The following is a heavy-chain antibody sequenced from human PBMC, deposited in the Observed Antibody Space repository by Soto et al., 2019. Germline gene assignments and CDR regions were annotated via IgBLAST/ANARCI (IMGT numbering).Heavy chain of an antibody. Sequence: GASVKVSCKASGYTFTSYDINWVRQATGQGLEWMGWMNPNSGNTGYAQKFQGRVTMTRNTSISTAYMELSSLRSEDTAVYYCAREYSWDFWSGYYFSGPYYYYMDVWGKGTTVTVSS. D-gene: IGHD3-3*01. CDR3: AREYSWDFWSGYYFSGPYYYYMDV. CDR2: MNPNSGNT. V-gene: IGHV1-8*01. CDR1: GYTFTSYD. J-gene: IGHJ6*03.